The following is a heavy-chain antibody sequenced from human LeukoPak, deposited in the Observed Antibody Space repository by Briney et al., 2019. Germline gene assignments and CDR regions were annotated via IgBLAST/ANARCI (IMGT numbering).Heavy chain of an antibody. CDR3: ARSQSGSYLRPTGYFDL. Sequence: GASVKVSCKASGYTFTGYYMHWVRQAPGQGLEWMGWINPNSGGTNYAQKFQGWVTMTRDTSISTAYMELSRLRSDDTAVYYCARSQSGSYLRPTGYFDLWGRGTLVTVSS. J-gene: IGHJ2*01. CDR1: GYTFTGYY. D-gene: IGHD1-26*01. V-gene: IGHV1-2*04. CDR2: INPNSGGT.